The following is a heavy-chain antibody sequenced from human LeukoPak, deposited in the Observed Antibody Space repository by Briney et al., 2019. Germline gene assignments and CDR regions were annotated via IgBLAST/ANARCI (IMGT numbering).Heavy chain of an antibody. CDR1: GGSISSYY. D-gene: IGHD6-19*01. Sequence: PSETLSLTCTVSGGSISSYYWSWIRQPPGKGLEWIGYIYYSGSTNYNPSLKSRVTISVDTSKNQFSLKLSSVTAADTAVYYCARVSSGWSTDYYFDYWGQGILVTVSS. CDR2: IYYSGST. CDR3: ARVSSGWSTDYYFDY. J-gene: IGHJ4*02. V-gene: IGHV4-59*01.